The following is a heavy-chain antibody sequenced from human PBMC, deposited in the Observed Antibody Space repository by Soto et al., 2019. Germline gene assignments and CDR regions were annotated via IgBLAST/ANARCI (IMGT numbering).Heavy chain of an antibody. CDR2: ISHSATT. D-gene: IGHD3-3*02. CDR1: CLSIDSNIYY. Sequence: LETLPHTYTVSCLSIDSNIYYWGWVRQPPGKGLEWIASISHSATTYYNPSLKSRVTKSVDTSRNQFSLKLTSVTAADTAVYYCARQKLDVPAFFDNWGQGTLVTVSS. V-gene: IGHV4-39*01. CDR3: ARQKLDVPAFFDN. J-gene: IGHJ4*02.